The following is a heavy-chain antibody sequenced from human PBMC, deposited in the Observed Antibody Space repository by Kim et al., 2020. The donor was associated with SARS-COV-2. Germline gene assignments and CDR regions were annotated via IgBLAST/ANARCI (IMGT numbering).Heavy chain of an antibody. J-gene: IGHJ2*01. D-gene: IGHD1-20*01. CDR2: IKPDGSEE. CDR3: ASGSARYWPNWYFDR. V-gene: IGHV3-7*01. CDR1: GFTFSSYW. Sequence: GGSLRLSCAASGFTFSSYWMSWVLQAPGKGLEWVANIKPDGSEERYVDSVKGRFTISRDNAKNSLYLQMNSLTAEDTAVYFCASGSARYWPNWYFDRWGR.